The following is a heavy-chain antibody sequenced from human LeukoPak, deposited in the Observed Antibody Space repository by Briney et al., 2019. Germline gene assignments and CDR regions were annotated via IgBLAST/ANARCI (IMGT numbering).Heavy chain of an antibody. D-gene: IGHD3-9*01. J-gene: IGHJ4*02. CDR3: AKEVEGVLRYFDWAAFFDY. V-gene: IGHV3-23*01. CDR2: ISGSGGST. CDR1: GFTFSDYY. Sequence: GGSLRLSCAASGFTFSDYYMSWVRQAPGKGLEWVSAISGSGGSTYYADSVKGRFTISRDNSKNTLYLQMNSLRAEDAAVYYCAKEVEGVLRYFDWAAFFDYWGQGTLVTVSS.